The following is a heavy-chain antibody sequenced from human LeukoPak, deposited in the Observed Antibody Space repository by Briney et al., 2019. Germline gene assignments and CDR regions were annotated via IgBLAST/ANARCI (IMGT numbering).Heavy chain of an antibody. CDR2: INHSGST. CDR1: GGSFSGYY. CDR3: ARFDPRLGYYDSSGYSPSYYFDY. D-gene: IGHD3-22*01. J-gene: IGHJ4*02. Sequence: SETLSLTCAVYGGSFSGYYWSWIRQPPGKGLEWIGEINHSGSTNYNPSLKSRVTISVDTSKNQFSLKLSSVTAADTAVYYCARFDPRLGYYDSSGYSPSYYFDYWGQGTLVTVSS. V-gene: IGHV4-34*01.